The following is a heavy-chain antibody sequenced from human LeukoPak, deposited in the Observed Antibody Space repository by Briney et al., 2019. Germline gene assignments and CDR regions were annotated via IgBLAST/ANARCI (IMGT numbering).Heavy chain of an antibody. V-gene: IGHV4-34*01. CDR3: ARKLSSSPFDI. J-gene: IGHJ3*02. Sequence: TSETLSLTCAVYGGSFSGYYWSWIRQPPGKGLEWIGEINHSGSTNYNPSLKSRVTISVDRSKNQFSLKLSSVTAADTAVYYCARKLSSSPFDIWGQGTMVTVSS. D-gene: IGHD3-16*02. CDR2: INHSGST. CDR1: GGSFSGYY.